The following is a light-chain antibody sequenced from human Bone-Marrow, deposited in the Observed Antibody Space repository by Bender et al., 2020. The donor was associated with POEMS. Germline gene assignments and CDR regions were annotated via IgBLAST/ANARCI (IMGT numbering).Light chain of an antibody. CDR1: SSDIGGHDH. Sequence: QSALTQPDSVSGSPGQSITISCTATSSDIGGHDHVSWYQQYPGKAPRLILYDVSGRPSGVSNRFSGSKSGNTASLTISGLQAEDEADYYCSSYTISSTWVFGGGTKVTVL. CDR2: DVS. CDR3: SSYTISSTWV. V-gene: IGLV2-14*03. J-gene: IGLJ3*02.